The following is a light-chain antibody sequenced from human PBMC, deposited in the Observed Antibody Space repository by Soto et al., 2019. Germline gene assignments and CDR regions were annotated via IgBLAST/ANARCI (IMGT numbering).Light chain of an antibody. CDR3: QQSYSMPT. CDR1: QSISSY. Sequence: DIQMTQSPSSLSASIGDRVTITCRASQSISSYLNWYQQKPGKAPKLLIYAASRLQGGVPSRFSGSGSGTDFTLTISSLQPEDFANYYCQQSYSMPTFGGGTKVEIK. V-gene: IGKV1-39*01. J-gene: IGKJ4*01. CDR2: AAS.